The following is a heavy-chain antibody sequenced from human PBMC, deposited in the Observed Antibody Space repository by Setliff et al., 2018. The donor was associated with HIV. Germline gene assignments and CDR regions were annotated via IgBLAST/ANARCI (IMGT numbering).Heavy chain of an antibody. J-gene: IGHJ6*03. CDR1: GGSISSYY. V-gene: IGHV4-59*01. Sequence: LSLTCTVSGGSISSYYWSWIRQPPGKGLEWIGYISTSGNTDYNPSLKSRVTISVDTSKNQFSLKLSSVTAADTAVYYCARGDGTKYYYYYYMDVWGKGTTVTVSS. D-gene: IGHD1-7*01. CDR2: ISTSGNT. CDR3: ARGDGTKYYYYYYMDV.